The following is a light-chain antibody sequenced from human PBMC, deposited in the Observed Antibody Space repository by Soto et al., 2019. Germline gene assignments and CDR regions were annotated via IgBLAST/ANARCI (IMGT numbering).Light chain of an antibody. CDR1: KTVRRR. J-gene: IGKJ2*01. CDR2: AAF. CDR3: EAYINWPVYT. V-gene: IGKV3-15*01. Sequence: EIVMTQSPATLSVSPGEGANLSCRASKTVRRRLACYQQKPGQAHRLLIAAAFPRLTVVPARFGGSECLSGSTFTTSGLQSEDVAVYYCEAYINWPVYTVGQGSKLVSK.